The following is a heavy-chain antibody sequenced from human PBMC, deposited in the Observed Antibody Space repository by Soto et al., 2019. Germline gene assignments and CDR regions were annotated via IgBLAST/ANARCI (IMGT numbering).Heavy chain of an antibody. J-gene: IGHJ4*02. CDR2: IYYSGST. CDR3: AGYITMVRGCFDY. Sequence: QLQLQESGPGLVKPSETLSLTCSVSGGSISRSSYYWGWIRQPPGKGLEWIGSIYYSGSTYYNPSLKSRVTISIDTSKNQFSLKLSSVTAADTAVYYCAGYITMVRGCFDYWGQGTLVTVSS. V-gene: IGHV4-39*01. D-gene: IGHD3-10*01. CDR1: GGSISRSSYY.